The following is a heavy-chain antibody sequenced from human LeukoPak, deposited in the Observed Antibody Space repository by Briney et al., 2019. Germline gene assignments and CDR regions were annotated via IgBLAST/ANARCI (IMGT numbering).Heavy chain of an antibody. CDR2: IYYSGST. V-gene: IGHV4-39*07. Sequence: PSETLSLTCTVSGGSISSSSYYWGWIRQPPGKGLEWIGSIYYSGSTYYNPSLKSRVTISVDTSKNQFSLKLSSVTAADTAVYYCARESGIAARTFDYWGQGTLVTVSS. CDR1: GGSISSSSYY. CDR3: ARESGIAARTFDY. J-gene: IGHJ4*02. D-gene: IGHD6-6*01.